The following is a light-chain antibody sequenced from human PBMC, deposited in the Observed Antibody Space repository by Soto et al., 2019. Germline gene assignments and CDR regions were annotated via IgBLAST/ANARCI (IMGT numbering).Light chain of an antibody. CDR1: QSVRSTY. CDR3: QQYGTSSWT. V-gene: IGKV3-20*01. CDR2: GAS. Sequence: EIVLTQSPGTLSLSPGESATLSCRASQSVRSTYLAWYQQKPGQAPRLLIYGASTRATGIPDRFSGSGSGTDFTLGISRLEPADFAVYFCQQYGTSSWTFGQGTKVDI. J-gene: IGKJ1*01.